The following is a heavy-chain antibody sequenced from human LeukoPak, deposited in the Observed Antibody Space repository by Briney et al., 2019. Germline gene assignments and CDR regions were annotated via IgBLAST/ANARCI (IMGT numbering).Heavy chain of an antibody. J-gene: IGHJ4*02. V-gene: IGHV4-59*12. Sequence: SETLSLTSTVSGGSISSYYWSWIRQPPGKGLEWIGYIYYSGSTNYNPSLKSRVTISVDRSKNQFSLKLSSVTAADTAVYYCARAFIAAAGTFDYWGQGTLVTVSS. CDR1: GGSISSYY. CDR2: IYYSGST. D-gene: IGHD6-13*01. CDR3: ARAFIAAAGTFDY.